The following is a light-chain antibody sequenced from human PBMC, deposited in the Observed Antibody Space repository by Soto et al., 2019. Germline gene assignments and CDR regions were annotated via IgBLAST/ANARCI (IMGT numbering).Light chain of an antibody. Sequence: EIVMTQCPATLSVSPGERATLSCRASQSVSSNLAWYQQKPGQAPRLLIYGASIRATGIPARFSGSGSGTNFTLTISSLQSEDFAVYYCQHYNNWPPWTFGQGTKVEVK. J-gene: IGKJ1*01. CDR1: QSVSSN. CDR2: GAS. V-gene: IGKV3-15*01. CDR3: QHYNNWPPWT.